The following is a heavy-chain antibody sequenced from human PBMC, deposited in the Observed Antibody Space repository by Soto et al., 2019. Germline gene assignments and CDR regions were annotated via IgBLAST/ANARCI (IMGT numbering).Heavy chain of an antibody. V-gene: IGHV4-31*11. D-gene: IGHD2-15*01. CDR2: MYYTGRS. CDR3: ARTGGYCSGGACYPHYLDY. Sequence: PSETLSLTCAVSGGSISSGGYSWSWIRQYPGKGLEWIGYMYYTGRSYYNPSLKSRVTISIDTSKNQFSLKLNSVTAADTAVYSCARTGGYCSGGACYPHYLDYWAQGTLVTVSS. CDR1: GGSISSGGYS. J-gene: IGHJ4*02.